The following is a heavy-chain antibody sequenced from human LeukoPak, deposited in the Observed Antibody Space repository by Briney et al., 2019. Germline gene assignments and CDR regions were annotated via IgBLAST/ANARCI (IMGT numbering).Heavy chain of an antibody. D-gene: IGHD5-18*01. J-gene: IGHJ4*02. CDR3: ARDRDTAVDDTLNY. Sequence: GGSLRLSCAASGFTVSSNYMSWARQAPGKGLERDSVIYSGGSTYYANSVKGRFTISRDNSKNTLYLQMNSLRAEDTAVYYCARDRDTAVDDTLNYWGQGTLVTVSS. V-gene: IGHV3-66*01. CDR1: GFTVSSNY. CDR2: IYSGGST.